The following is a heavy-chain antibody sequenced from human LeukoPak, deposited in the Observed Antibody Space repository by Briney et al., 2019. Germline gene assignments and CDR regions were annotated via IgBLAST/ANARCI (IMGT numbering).Heavy chain of an antibody. CDR1: GFTFSSYG. J-gene: IGHJ4*02. D-gene: IGHD3-10*01. Sequence: GGSLRLSCAASGFTFSSYGMHWVRQAPGKGLEWVAFILYDGSNKYYADSVKGRFTISRDNSKNTLYLQMNSLRAEDTAVYYCAKVWGSGSYYSSIFDYWGQGTLVTVSS. CDR2: ILYDGSNK. V-gene: IGHV3-30*02. CDR3: AKVWGSGSYYSSIFDY.